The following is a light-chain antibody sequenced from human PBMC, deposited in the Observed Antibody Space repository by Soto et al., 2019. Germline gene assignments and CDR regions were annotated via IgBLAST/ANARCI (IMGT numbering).Light chain of an antibody. CDR1: QRIGLW. CDR2: DAS. J-gene: IGKJ1*01. V-gene: IGKV1-5*01. Sequence: DIQMTQSPSTLSASLGASVTITCRASQRIGLWLAWYQQKPGKAPKLLIYDASSLESGVPSRFSGSGSGTEFTLTISSLQPDDFATYYCQQYNSYSGTFGQGTKVEI. CDR3: QQYNSYSGT.